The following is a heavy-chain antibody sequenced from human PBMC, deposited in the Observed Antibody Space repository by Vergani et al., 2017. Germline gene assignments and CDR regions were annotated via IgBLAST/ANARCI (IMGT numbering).Heavy chain of an antibody. CDR3: TRLSSYYYYXMDV. V-gene: IGHV3-73*02. J-gene: IGHJ6*03. CDR2: IRSKANSYAT. Sequence: EVQLVESGGGLVQPGGSLKLSCAASGFTFSGSAMHWVRQASGKGLEWVGRIRSKANSYATAYAASVKGRFTISRDDSKNTAYLQMNSLKTEDTAVYYCTRLSSYYYYXMDVWGKGTTVTVSS. CDR1: GFTFSGSA.